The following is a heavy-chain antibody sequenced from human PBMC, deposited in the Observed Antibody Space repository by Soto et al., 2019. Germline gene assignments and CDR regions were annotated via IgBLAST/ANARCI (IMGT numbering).Heavy chain of an antibody. CDR3: ARGGGTILAPLP. D-gene: IGHD3-3*01. Sequence: ASVKVSCKASGYTFTGYFMHWVRQAPGQGFEWMGWINPNSGATKYAPKFQGRVSLTRDTSISTAYMEMTMLRSDDTAVYYCARGGGTILAPLPWGQGTLVTVSS. CDR2: INPNSGAT. CDR1: GYTFTGYF. J-gene: IGHJ5*02. V-gene: IGHV1-2*02.